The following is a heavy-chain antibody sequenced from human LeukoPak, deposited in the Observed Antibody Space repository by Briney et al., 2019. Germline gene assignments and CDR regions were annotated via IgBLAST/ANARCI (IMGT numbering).Heavy chain of an antibody. J-gene: IGHJ4*02. CDR1: GFTFRTYA. CDR3: AKDWFIVVVPAAKGRVDY. D-gene: IGHD2-2*01. Sequence: PGGSLRLSCAASGFTFRTYAMSWVRRSPGKGLGGGSAFSGSGGSTYYADSVKGRFPISRDNSKNTLYLQMNSLRAEDTAVSYSAKDWFIVVVPAAKGRVDYWGQGTLVTVSS. V-gene: IGHV3-23*01. CDR2: FSGSGGST.